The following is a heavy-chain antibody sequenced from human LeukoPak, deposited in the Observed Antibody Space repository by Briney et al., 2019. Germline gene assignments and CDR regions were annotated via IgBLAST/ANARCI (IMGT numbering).Heavy chain of an antibody. D-gene: IGHD3-10*01. CDR3: VCMVRGSPGGDY. CDR1: GFTFISYA. V-gene: IGHV3-23*01. CDR2: ISGSGSST. Sequence: GGSLRLSCAASGFTFISYALSWVRPAPGKGLEWVSAISGSGSSTYYADSVKGRFTISRDNSKNTLYLQMNSLRAEDTAVYYCVCMVRGSPGGDYWGQGTLVTVSS. J-gene: IGHJ4*02.